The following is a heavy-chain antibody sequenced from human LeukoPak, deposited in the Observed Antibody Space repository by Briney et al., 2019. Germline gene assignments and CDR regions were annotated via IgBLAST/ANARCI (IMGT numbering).Heavy chain of an antibody. CDR2: IYPGDSGT. J-gene: IGHJ4*02. D-gene: IGHD3-22*01. CDR1: GYSFTSYW. Sequence: GESLKISCKGSGYSFTSYWIGWVRQMPGKGLEWMGIIYPGDSGTRYSPSFQGQVTISADKYISTAFLQWSSLQAPDTAMYYCPRLLAVSSGPRAYWGQGTPVSASS. V-gene: IGHV5-51*01. CDR3: PRLLAVSSGPRAY.